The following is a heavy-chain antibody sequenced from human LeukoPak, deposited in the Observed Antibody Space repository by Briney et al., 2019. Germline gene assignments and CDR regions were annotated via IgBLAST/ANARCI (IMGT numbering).Heavy chain of an antibody. D-gene: IGHD3-9*01. J-gene: IGHJ3*02. CDR1: GGSISSSSYY. V-gene: IGHV4-39*07. Sequence: PSETLSLTCTVSGGSISSSSYYWGWIRQPPGKGLEWIGSIYYSGSTYYNPSLKSRVTISVDTSKNQFSLKLSSVTAADTAVYYCARAADYDILTGHPISFDIWGQGTMVTVSS. CDR3: ARAADYDILTGHPISFDI. CDR2: IYYSGST.